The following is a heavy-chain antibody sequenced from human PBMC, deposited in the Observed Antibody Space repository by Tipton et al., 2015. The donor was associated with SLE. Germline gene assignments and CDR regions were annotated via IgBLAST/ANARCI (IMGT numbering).Heavy chain of an antibody. Sequence: GLVKPSETLSLTCSVSGDSITSYYWSWIRQPAGKGLEWIGQIHSSGTTTYNPSLKSRVTISVDTSKNQFSLKVNSLTAADTAVYYCARVGKYTDSDGYYLYYFDYWGQGTLVTVSS. CDR3: ARVGKYTDSDGYYLYYFDY. V-gene: IGHV4-4*07. D-gene: IGHD3-22*01. J-gene: IGHJ4*02. CDR2: IHSSGTT. CDR1: GDSITSYY.